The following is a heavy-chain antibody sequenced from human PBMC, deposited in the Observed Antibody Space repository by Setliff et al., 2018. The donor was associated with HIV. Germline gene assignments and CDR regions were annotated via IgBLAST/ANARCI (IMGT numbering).Heavy chain of an antibody. D-gene: IGHD3-22*01. CDR1: GFTFSSYG. CDR2: IRYDGSNK. CDR3: AKDRYYDSSGSPFDY. Sequence: LRLSCAASGFTFSSYGMHWVRQAPGKGLEWVAFIRYDGSNKYYADSVKGRFTISRDNSKNTLYLQMNGLRAEDTAVYYCAKDRYYDSSGSPFDYWGQGTLVTVAS. J-gene: IGHJ4*02. V-gene: IGHV3-30*02.